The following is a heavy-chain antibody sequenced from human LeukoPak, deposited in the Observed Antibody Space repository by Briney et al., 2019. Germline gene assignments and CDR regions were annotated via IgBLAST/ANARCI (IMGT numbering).Heavy chain of an antibody. CDR2: INHSGST. CDR3: ASGYDSSGYYSFDY. J-gene: IGHJ4*02. Sequence: SETLSLTCAVYGGSFSGYYWSWIRQPPGKGLEWIGKINHSGSTNYNPSLKSRVTISVDTSKNQFSLKLSSVTAADTAVYYCASGYDSSGYYSFDYWGQGTLVTVSS. V-gene: IGHV4-34*01. CDR1: GGSFSGYY. D-gene: IGHD3-22*01.